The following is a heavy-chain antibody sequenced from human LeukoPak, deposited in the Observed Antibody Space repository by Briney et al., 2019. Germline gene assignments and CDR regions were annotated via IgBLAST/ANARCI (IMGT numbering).Heavy chain of an antibody. CDR3: ARVSNDYVWGSYRYTLDY. D-gene: IGHD3-16*02. CDR1: GFTFSSYA. J-gene: IGHJ4*02. V-gene: IGHV3-23*01. Sequence: GGSLRLSCAASGFTFSSYAMSWVRQAPGKGLEWVSAISGSGGSTYYADSVKGRFTISRDNAKNSLYLQMNSLRAEDTAVYYCARVSNDYVWGSYRYTLDYWGQGTLVTVSS. CDR2: ISGSGGST.